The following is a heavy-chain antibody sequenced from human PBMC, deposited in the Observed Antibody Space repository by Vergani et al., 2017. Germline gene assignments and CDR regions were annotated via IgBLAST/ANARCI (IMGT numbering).Heavy chain of an antibody. CDR2: ISSSSSTI. Sequence: EVQLVESGGGLVQPGGSLRLSCAASGFTFSSYSMNWVRQAPGKGLEWVSYISSSSSTIYYADSVKGRFTIYRDNAKNSLYLQMNSLRAEDTAVYYCARAVTEYSSSYYFDYWGQGTLVTVSS. CDR3: ARAVTEYSSSYYFDY. D-gene: IGHD6-6*01. CDR1: GFTFSSYS. V-gene: IGHV3-48*04. J-gene: IGHJ4*02.